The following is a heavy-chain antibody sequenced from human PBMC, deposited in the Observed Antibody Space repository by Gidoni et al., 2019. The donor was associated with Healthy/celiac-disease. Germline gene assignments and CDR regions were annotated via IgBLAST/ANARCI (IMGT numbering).Heavy chain of an antibody. CDR2: ISPYNGNT. CDR1: GSPFTTYG. Sequence: QVQLVPSGAEVKKPGASVTVSCTASGSPFTTYGITWVRQAPGQGLEWMGWISPYNGNTNYAQKLQGRVTMTTDTSTSTAYMELRSLRSDDTAVYYCARLVDTAMAYFDYWGQGTLVTVSS. V-gene: IGHV1-18*01. CDR3: ARLVDTAMAYFDY. D-gene: IGHD5-18*01. J-gene: IGHJ4*02.